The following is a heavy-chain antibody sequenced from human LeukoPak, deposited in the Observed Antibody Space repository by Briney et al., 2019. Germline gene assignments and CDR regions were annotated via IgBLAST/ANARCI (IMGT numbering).Heavy chain of an antibody. D-gene: IGHD3-3*01. Sequence: SVKVSCKASGGTFSSYAISWVRQAPGRGLEWMGGIIPIFGTANYAQKFQGRVTITTDESTGTAYMELSSLRSEDTAVYYCARGYDFWSGYWYYWGQGTLVTVSS. CDR2: IIPIFGTA. V-gene: IGHV1-69*05. CDR1: GGTFSSYA. CDR3: ARGYDFWSGYWYY. J-gene: IGHJ4*02.